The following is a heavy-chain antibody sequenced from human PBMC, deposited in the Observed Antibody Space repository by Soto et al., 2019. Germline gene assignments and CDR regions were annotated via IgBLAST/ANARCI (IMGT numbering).Heavy chain of an antibody. V-gene: IGHV1-46*01. Sequence: GASVKVSCKASGYTFTSYYMHWVRQAPGQGLEWMGIINPSGGSTSYAQKFQGRVTMTRDTSTSTVYMELSSLRSEDTAVYYCARDRTGDYYDSSGYPMGGMDVWGQGTTVTVSS. J-gene: IGHJ6*02. D-gene: IGHD3-22*01. CDR2: INPSGGST. CDR1: GYTFTSYY. CDR3: ARDRTGDYYDSSGYPMGGMDV.